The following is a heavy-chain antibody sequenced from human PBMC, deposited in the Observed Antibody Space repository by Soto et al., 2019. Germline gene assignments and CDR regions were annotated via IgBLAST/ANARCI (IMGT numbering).Heavy chain of an antibody. D-gene: IGHD3-3*02. CDR1: GGSISSGGYY. J-gene: IGHJ5*02. CDR2: IYYSGST. CDR3: ASSVGFLEWLEAFDP. Sequence: QVQLQESGPGLVKPAQTLSLTCTVSGGSISSGGYYWSWIRQHPGKGLEWIGYIYYSGSTYYNPSLKTRVTISVDTSKNQFSLKLSSVTATDTAVYYCASSVGFLEWLEAFDPWGQGTLVTVSS. V-gene: IGHV4-31*03.